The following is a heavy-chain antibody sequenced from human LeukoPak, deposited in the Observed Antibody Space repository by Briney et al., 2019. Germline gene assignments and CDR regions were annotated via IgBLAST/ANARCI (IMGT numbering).Heavy chain of an antibody. V-gene: IGHV4-30-4*01. CDR1: SDSISSTDYY. CDR3: ARAGLNWYSDL. J-gene: IGHJ2*01. Sequence: SETLSLTCNVSSDSISSTDYYWTWIRQPPGKGLEWIWYIYYTGSTYYNPSLNSRVTMSEDTSKNQFSLKLISVTAADTAVYYCARAGLNWYSDLWGRGTLVTVSS. CDR2: IYYTGST.